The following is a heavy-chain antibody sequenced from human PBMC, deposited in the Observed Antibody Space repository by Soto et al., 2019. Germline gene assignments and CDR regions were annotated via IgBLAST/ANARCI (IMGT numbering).Heavy chain of an antibody. D-gene: IGHD2-15*01. CDR3: ARRSGGSCNGPCYYGMDV. V-gene: IGHV5-51*01. CDR2: IYPGDSDT. CDR1: GYSFTSYW. J-gene: IGHJ6*02. Sequence: PGESLKISCKGSGYSFTSYWIGWVRQMPGKGLEWMGIIYPGDSDTRYSPSFQGQVTISADKSISTAYLQWSSLKASDTAMYYCARRSGGSCNGPCYYGMDVWGQGTTVTVSS.